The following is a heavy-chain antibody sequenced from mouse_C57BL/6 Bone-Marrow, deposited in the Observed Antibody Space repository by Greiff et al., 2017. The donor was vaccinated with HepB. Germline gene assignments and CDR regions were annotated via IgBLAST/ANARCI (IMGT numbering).Heavy chain of an antibody. D-gene: IGHD1-1*01. Sequence: VQLQQPGAELVMPGASVKLSCKASGYTFTSSWMHWVQQRPGHGLEWIGEIDPSDSYSNYNQKFKGKSTLTVDKSSSTAYMQLSSLTSEDSAVYYCAILDNWGQGTTLTVSS. CDR2: IDPSDSYS. CDR3: AILDN. J-gene: IGHJ2*01. V-gene: IGHV1-69*01. CDR1: GYTFTSSW.